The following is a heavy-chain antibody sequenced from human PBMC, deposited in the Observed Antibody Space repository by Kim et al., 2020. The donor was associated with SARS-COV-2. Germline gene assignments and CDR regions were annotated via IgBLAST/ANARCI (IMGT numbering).Heavy chain of an antibody. CDR3: ARAVSGDSGRLYDIVFDY. Sequence: GGSLRLSCAASGFTFSSYDMHWVRQATGKGLEWVSAIGTAGDTYYPGSVKGRFTISRENAKNSLYLQMNSLRAGDTAVYYCARAVSGDSGRLYDIVFDYWGQGTLVTASS. J-gene: IGHJ4*02. D-gene: IGHD3-22*01. CDR2: IGTAGDT. V-gene: IGHV3-13*04. CDR1: GFTFSSYD.